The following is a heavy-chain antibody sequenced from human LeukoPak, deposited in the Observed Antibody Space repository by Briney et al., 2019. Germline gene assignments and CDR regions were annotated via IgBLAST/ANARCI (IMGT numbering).Heavy chain of an antibody. J-gene: IGHJ4*02. D-gene: IGHD3-22*01. V-gene: IGHV3-7*04. CDR2: IKPDGSEK. Sequence: GGSLRLSCTTSGFTFTDSWMSWVRQVPGEGLDWVASIKPDGSEKYYVESVRGRFTISRDNAWDSVSLHMNSLRVDDTAIYYCARGLVPYFYKWGQGTLVTVSS. CDR1: GFTFTDSW. CDR3: ARGLVPYFYK.